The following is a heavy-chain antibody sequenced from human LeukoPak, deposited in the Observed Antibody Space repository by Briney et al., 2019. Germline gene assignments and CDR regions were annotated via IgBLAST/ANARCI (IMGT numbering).Heavy chain of an antibody. CDR2: IYSGGST. J-gene: IGHJ4*02. CDR1: GFTVSRNY. CDR3: ARGFPAGGIDY. D-gene: IGHD3-16*01. Sequence: GGSLRLSCAASGFTVSRNYMSWVRQAPGKGLEWVSMIYSGGSTYYADSVKGRFTISRDNSKNTVYLQMNSLRAEDTAVYYCARGFPAGGIDYWGQGTLVTVSS. V-gene: IGHV3-66*01.